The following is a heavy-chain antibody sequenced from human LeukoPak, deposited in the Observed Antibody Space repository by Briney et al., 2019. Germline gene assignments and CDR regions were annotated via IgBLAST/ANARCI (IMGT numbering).Heavy chain of an antibody. CDR2: ISYDGSNK. D-gene: IGHD3-3*01. V-gene: IGHV3-30*04. Sequence: GGSLRLSCAASGFTFSSYAMHWVRQAPGKGLEWVAVISYDGSNKYYADSVKGRLTISRDNSKNTLYLQMNSLRAEDTAVYYCADGGVLRFLEWLPDLGYDYWGQGTLVTVSS. CDR3: ADGGVLRFLEWLPDLGYDY. J-gene: IGHJ4*02. CDR1: GFTFSSYA.